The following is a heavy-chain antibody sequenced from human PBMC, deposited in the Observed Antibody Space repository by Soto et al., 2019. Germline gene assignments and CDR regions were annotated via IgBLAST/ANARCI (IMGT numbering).Heavy chain of an antibody. CDR3: ARGLGEDIVVVPAATFDY. V-gene: IGHV4-34*01. CDR2: INHSGST. CDR1: GGSFSGYY. J-gene: IGHJ4*02. D-gene: IGHD2-2*01. Sequence: PSETLSLTCAVYGGSFSGYYWSWIRQPPGKGLEWIGEINHSGSTNYNPSHKSRVTISEDTSKNQFSLKLSSVTAADTALYYCARGLGEDIVVVPAATFDYWGQGTLVTVSS.